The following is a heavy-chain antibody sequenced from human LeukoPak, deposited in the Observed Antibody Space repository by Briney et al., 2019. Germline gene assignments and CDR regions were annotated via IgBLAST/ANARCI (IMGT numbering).Heavy chain of an antibody. CDR1: GFTFSIYD. J-gene: IGHJ5*02. CDR2: ISGSGGST. V-gene: IGHV3-23*01. Sequence: PGGSLRLSCEASGFTFSIYDMYWVRQAPGKGLEWVSAISGSGGSTYYADSVKGRFTISRDNSKNTLYLQMNSLRAEDTAVYYCAKGRVYHLNWFDPWGQGTLVTVSS. D-gene: IGHD6-13*01. CDR3: AKGRVYHLNWFDP.